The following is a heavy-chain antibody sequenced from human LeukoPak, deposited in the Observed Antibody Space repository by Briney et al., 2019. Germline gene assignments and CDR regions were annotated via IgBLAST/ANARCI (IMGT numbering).Heavy chain of an antibody. V-gene: IGHV3-7*01. J-gene: IGHJ4*02. CDR2: IKQDASVK. Sequence: GGSLRLSCAASGFTFSSYWMAWVRQAPGKGLEWVANIKQDASVKQYVDSVKGRFTISRDNADNYVYLQMNSLRIEDTAVYYCARDVVGALDYWGQGTLVTVSS. CDR1: GFTFSSYW. CDR3: ARDVVGALDY. D-gene: IGHD2-15*01.